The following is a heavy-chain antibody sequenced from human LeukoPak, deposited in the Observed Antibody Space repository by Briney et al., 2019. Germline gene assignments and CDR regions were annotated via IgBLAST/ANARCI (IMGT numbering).Heavy chain of an antibody. V-gene: IGHV4-59*04. CDR1: GVSISSYY. D-gene: IGHD3-9*01. CDR3: ASHGLLRYFDWLPWWSDY. Sequence: SETLSLTCTVSGVSISSYYWSWIRQPPGKGLEWIGYIYYSGTTNYNPSLESRVTISVDTSKNQFSLKLSAVAAADTAVYYCASHGLLRYFDWLPWWSDYWGQGTLVTVSS. J-gene: IGHJ4*02. CDR2: IYYSGTT.